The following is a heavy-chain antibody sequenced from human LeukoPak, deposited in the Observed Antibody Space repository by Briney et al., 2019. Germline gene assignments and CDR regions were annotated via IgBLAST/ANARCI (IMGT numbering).Heavy chain of an antibody. CDR1: GYTFTGYY. D-gene: IGHD2-21*02. CDR3: AREYCGGDCGNWFDP. J-gene: IGHJ5*02. CDR2: INPNSGGT. V-gene: IGHV1-2*02. Sequence: ASVKVSCKASGYTFTGYYMHWVRQAPGQGLEWMGWINPNSGGTNYAQKFQGRVTMTRDTSISTAYMELSRLRSDDTAVYYCAREYCGGDCGNWFDPWGQGTLVTVSS.